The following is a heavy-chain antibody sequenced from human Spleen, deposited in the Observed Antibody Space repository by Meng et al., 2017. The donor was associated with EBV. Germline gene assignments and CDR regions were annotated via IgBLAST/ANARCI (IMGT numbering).Heavy chain of an antibody. CDR1: GFSLTSSAVG. J-gene: IGHJ3*01. CDR2: IYGDDDK. CDR3: AHILIGYDAFDV. V-gene: IGHV2-5*02. Sequence: ITLKESCPALVEPTQTLPATCTFSGFSLTSSAVGVGWIRQSPGKALEWLALIYGDDDKRYSPSLRGRLTVSKGTSTNQVVLSLTNVDPVDTATYYCAHILIGYDAFDVWGLGTMVTVSS. D-gene: IGHD5-12*01.